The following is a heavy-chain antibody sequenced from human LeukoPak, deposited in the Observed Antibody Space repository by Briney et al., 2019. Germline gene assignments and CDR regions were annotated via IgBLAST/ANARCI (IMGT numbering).Heavy chain of an antibody. V-gene: IGHV3-7*01. CDR3: ARDSAGNDY. CDR1: GFTVSTNY. J-gene: IGHJ4*02. D-gene: IGHD6-13*01. CDR2: IKQDGSEK. Sequence: GGSLRLSCAASGFTVSTNYMSWVRQAPGKGLEWVANIKQDGSEKYYVDSVKGRFTISRDNAKNSLYLQMNSLRAEDTAMYYCARDSAGNDYWGQGTLVTVSS.